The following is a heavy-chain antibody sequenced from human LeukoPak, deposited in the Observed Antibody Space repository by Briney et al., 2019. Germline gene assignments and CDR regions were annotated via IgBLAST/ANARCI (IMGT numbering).Heavy chain of an antibody. J-gene: IGHJ4*02. V-gene: IGHV4-59*05. CDR1: GGSISSYY. D-gene: IGHD3-16*01. CDR2: IYYSGST. CDR3: ARHVYGGDAPFDY. Sequence: SETLSLTCTVSGGSISSYYWSWIRQPPGKGLEWIGSIYYSGSTYYNPSLKSRVTISVDTSKNQFSLKLSSVTAADTAVYYCARHVYGGDAPFDYWGQGTLVTVSS.